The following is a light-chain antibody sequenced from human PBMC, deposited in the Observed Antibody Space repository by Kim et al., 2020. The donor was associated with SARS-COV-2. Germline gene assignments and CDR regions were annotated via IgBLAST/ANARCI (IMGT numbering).Light chain of an antibody. V-gene: IGKV1-5*03. CDR3: QQYKNFPIT. J-gene: IGKJ5*01. Sequence: DIQMTQSPSTLSASVGDRVNITCRSSQSISKWFAWFQQKPGKVPKPLIYNTSILESGVPSRFSGSGSGTEFTLTISSLQPDDFATYYCQQYKNFPITFGQGTRLDIK. CDR1: QSISKW. CDR2: NTS.